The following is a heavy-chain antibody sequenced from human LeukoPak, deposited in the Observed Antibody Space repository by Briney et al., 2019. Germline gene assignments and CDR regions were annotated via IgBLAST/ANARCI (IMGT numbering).Heavy chain of an antibody. V-gene: IGHV3-30*18. CDR2: ISFDGTNK. Sequence: GGSLRLSCAASGFTYSTYGMHWVRQAPGKGLEWVAVISFDGTNKYYADSVKGRFTISRDNSKNTLYLQMNSLRPEDTAVYYCAKDGGPYSSGSEYFQHWGQGTLVTVSS. CDR3: AKDGGPYSSGSEYFQH. D-gene: IGHD6-19*01. CDR1: GFTYSTYG. J-gene: IGHJ1*01.